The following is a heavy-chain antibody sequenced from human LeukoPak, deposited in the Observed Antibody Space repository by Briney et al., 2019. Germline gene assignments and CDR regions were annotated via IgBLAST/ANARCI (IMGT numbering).Heavy chain of an antibody. CDR3: ARGFGFWSQLLNY. D-gene: IGHD2-2*01. J-gene: IGHJ4*02. Sequence: SETLSLTCTVSGGSISSYYWSWIRQPPGKGLEWIGYIYYSGSTNYNPSLKSRVTISVDTSKNQFSLKLSSVTAADTAVYYCARGFGFWSQLLNYWGQGTLVTVSS. CDR1: GGSISSYY. CDR2: IYYSGST. V-gene: IGHV4-59*01.